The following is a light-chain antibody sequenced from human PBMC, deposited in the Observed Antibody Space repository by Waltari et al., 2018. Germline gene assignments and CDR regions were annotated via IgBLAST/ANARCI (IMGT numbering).Light chain of an antibody. Sequence: QSALTQPASVSGSPGYSIPTPCTGTSSAVGTYKLASWYQHHPDKAPKVLIYDVSKRPSGVSNRFSGSKSGNTASLTISGLQAEDEADYYCCSYAGSSTLVFGGGTKLTVL. CDR1: SSAVGTYKL. CDR3: CSYAGSSTLV. J-gene: IGLJ2*01. CDR2: DVS. V-gene: IGLV2-23*02.